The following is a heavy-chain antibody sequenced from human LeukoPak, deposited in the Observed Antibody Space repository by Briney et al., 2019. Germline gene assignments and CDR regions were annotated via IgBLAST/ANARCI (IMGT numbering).Heavy chain of an antibody. Sequence: GGSLRLSCAASGFTFSSYAMSWVRQPPGKGLEWVAAITGSGTNTYYADSVKGRFTIFRDNSKDTLYLQMDSLRSEDTAVYYCASADCSSTSCYRAFHIWGQGTMVTVSS. CDR1: GFTFSSYA. D-gene: IGHD2-2*01. J-gene: IGHJ3*02. CDR2: ITGSGTNT. CDR3: ASADCSSTSCYRAFHI. V-gene: IGHV3-23*01.